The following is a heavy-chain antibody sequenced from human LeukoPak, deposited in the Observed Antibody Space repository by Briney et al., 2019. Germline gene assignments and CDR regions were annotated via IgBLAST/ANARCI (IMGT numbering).Heavy chain of an antibody. J-gene: IGHJ5*02. CDR1: GFTFSTFG. V-gene: IGHV3-33*01. D-gene: IGHD5-18*01. Sequence: GGSLRLSCATAGFTFSTFGIRWVRQTPGKGLEWAAAIQSDGSKQYYGDSVKGRFTISRDSSKNTVYLQMNSLRDEDTAVYYCARDVDTSSHSSQLDPWGQGTLVTVSS. CDR3: ARDVDTSSHSSQLDP. CDR2: IQSDGSKQ.